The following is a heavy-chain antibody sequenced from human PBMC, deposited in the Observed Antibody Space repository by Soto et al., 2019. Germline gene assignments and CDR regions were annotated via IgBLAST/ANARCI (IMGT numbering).Heavy chain of an antibody. CDR1: GFTFSNFE. D-gene: IGHD3-9*01. Sequence: PGGSLRLSCAASGFTFSNFEMHWVRQAPGKGLEWVSYINTAGSTKYYAESVKGRFTISRDNARNSLFLQMNSLRAEDTAVYYCGRAECSSPDCLTAYYSYGLDVWGQGSTVTVSS. CDR2: INTAGSTK. V-gene: IGHV3-48*03. CDR3: GRAECSSPDCLTAYYSYGLDV. J-gene: IGHJ6*02.